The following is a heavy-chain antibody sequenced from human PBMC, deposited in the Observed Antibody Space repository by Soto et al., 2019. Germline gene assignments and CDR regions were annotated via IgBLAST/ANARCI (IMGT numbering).Heavy chain of an antibody. V-gene: IGHV4-30-4*01. CDR1: GGSISSGDYY. CDR3: ARGYFDWLHKYYFDY. CDR2: IYYSGGT. Sequence: SETLSLTCTVSGGSISSGDYYWSWIRQPPGKGLEWIGYIYYSGGTYYNPSLKSRVTISVDTSKNQFSLKLSSVTAADTAVYYCARGYFDWLHKYYFDYWGQGTLVTVSS. J-gene: IGHJ4*02. D-gene: IGHD3-9*01.